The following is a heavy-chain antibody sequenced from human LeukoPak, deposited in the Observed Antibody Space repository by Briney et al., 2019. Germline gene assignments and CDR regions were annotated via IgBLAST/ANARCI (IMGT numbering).Heavy chain of an antibody. CDR2: IYDDGGT. Sequence: GGSLRLSCTVSGFTVTSTHMDWVRQAPGKGPEWVALIYDDGGTVYADSVKGRFTISRDNSKNMVYPQMNSLRPEDSAVYYCARDRAGRRSSWVEFDLWGQGTLVTVSS. J-gene: IGHJ5*02. CDR3: ARDRAGRRSSWVEFDL. V-gene: IGHV3-53*05. D-gene: IGHD3-10*01. CDR1: GFTVTSTH.